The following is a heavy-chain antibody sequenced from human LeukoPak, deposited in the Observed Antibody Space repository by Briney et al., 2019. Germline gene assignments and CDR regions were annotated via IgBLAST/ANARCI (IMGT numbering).Heavy chain of an antibody. CDR3: ASQGSVGLADAFGI. Sequence: SETLSLTCTVSVGSLSTYFLSWIRQPPGKELECIGYIYYRGSTNYNLPLKSRVNMPVDTSKKPFSLKLSSVTAADTTLYYCASQGSVGLADAFGIWGQGTMVTVSS. J-gene: IGHJ3*02. D-gene: IGHD6-19*01. CDR2: IYYRGST. CDR1: VGSLSTYF. V-gene: IGHV4-59*08.